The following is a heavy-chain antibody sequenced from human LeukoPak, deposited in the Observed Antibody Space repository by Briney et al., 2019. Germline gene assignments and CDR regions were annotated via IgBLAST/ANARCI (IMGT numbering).Heavy chain of an antibody. CDR1: GYTFTSYG. D-gene: IGHD1-26*01. CDR2: ISAYNGNT. V-gene: IGHV1-18*01. J-gene: IGHJ4*02. Sequence: GASVKVSRKASGYTFTSYGISWVRQAPGQGLEWMGWISAYNGNTNYAQKLQGRVTMTTDTSTSTAYMELRSLRSDDTAVYYCARDQLSGSYQSPFDYWGQGTLVTVSS. CDR3: ARDQLSGSYQSPFDY.